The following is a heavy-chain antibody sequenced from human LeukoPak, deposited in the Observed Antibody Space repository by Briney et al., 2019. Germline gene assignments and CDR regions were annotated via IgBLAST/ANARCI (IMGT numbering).Heavy chain of an antibody. CDR1: IQPLSGSY. V-gene: IGHV4-34*01. Sequence: SETLSLICAPHIQPLSGSYCPWVPHPPGKWLEWIGETTHSGSTNYNPSLKSRVTISVDTSKNQFSLKLSSLIAADTAVYYCARARGDLSLDYWGRGTPVTVSS. D-gene: IGHD2-21*02. J-gene: IGHJ4*02. CDR3: ARARGDLSLDY. CDR2: TTHSGST.